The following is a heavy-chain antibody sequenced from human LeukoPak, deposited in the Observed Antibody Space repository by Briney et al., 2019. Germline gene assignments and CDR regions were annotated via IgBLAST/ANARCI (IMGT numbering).Heavy chain of an antibody. V-gene: IGHV3-30*04. J-gene: IGHJ4*02. CDR3: ARSSGYYYYFDY. CDR1: GFTFSSYA. CDR2: ISYDGSNK. D-gene: IGHD3-22*01. Sequence: GRSLRLSCAASGFTFSSYAMHWVRQAPGKGLGWVAVISYDGSNKYYADSVKGRFTISRDNSKNALYLQMNSLRAEDTAVYYCARSSGYYYYFDYWGQGTLVTVSS.